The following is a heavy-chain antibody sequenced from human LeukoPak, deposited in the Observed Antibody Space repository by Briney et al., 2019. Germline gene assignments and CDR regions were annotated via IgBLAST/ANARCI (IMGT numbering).Heavy chain of an antibody. Sequence: GGSLRLSCAASGFIFNNYVMHWVRQAPGKGLEWVAVISYEGSDKYYADSVKGRFTISRDNSKNTLYLQMNSLRADDTAVYYCARDYYDSSGYYFLDYWGQGTLVTVSS. J-gene: IGHJ4*02. CDR3: ARDYYDSSGYYFLDY. CDR2: ISYEGSDK. V-gene: IGHV3-30*03. D-gene: IGHD3-22*01. CDR1: GFIFNNYV.